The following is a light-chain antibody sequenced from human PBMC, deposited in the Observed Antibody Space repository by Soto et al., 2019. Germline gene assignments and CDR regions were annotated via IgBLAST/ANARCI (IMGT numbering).Light chain of an antibody. V-gene: IGKV3-20*01. CDR1: QSVSSSY. J-gene: IGKJ2*01. Sequence: EIVLTQSPGTLSLSPGERATHSCWASQSVSSSYLAWYQQKPGQAPRLLIHGTSRRATGIPDRFSGSGSGTDFTLTISRVEPEDFAVYYCQQYGSSPYTFGLGTKLEIK. CDR3: QQYGSSPYT. CDR2: GTS.